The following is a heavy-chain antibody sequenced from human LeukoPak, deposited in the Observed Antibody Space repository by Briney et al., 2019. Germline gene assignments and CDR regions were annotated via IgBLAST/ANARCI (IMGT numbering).Heavy chain of an antibody. V-gene: IGHV3-23*01. Sequence: GGSLRLSCAASGFTFSGYAMSWVRQAPGKGLEWVSAISGSGGSTYYADSVKGRFTISRDNSKNTLYLQMNSLRAEDTAVYYCATEVAAHYYFDYWGQGTLVTVSS. CDR1: GFTFSGYA. J-gene: IGHJ4*02. CDR3: ATEVAAHYYFDY. CDR2: ISGSGGST. D-gene: IGHD6-6*01.